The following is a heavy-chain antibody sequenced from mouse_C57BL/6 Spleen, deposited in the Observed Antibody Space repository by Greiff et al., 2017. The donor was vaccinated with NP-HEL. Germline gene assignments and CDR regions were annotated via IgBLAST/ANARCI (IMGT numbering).Heavy chain of an antibody. J-gene: IGHJ1*03. CDR3: ARRGGDYYGSSYWYFDG. Sequence: QVQLQQPGAELVKPGASVKMSCKASGYTFTSYWITWVKQRPGQGLEWIGDIYPGSGSTNYNEKFKSKATLTVDTSSSTAYMQLRSMTSKDFAVYYCARRGGDYYGSSYWYFDGWGTGTTVTVSS. V-gene: IGHV1-55*01. CDR2: IYPGSGST. CDR1: GYTFTSYW. D-gene: IGHD1-1*01.